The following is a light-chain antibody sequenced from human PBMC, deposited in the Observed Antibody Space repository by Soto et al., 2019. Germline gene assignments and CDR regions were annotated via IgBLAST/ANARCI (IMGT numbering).Light chain of an antibody. J-gene: IGKJ1*01. CDR2: AAS. Sequence: DIQMTQSPTSLSASIGDSVTFTCRASQNIGLSLNWLQKQPGRAPQLLIYAASRLHSGVPSRFSGSGSGTDFTFTISSLQPEDFATYFCQQAYRTPWTFGQGTKVDIK. V-gene: IGKV1-39*01. CDR3: QQAYRTPWT. CDR1: QNIGLS.